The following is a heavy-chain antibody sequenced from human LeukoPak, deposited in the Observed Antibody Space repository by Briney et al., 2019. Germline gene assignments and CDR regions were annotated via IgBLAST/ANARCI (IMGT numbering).Heavy chain of an antibody. CDR3: ARDFYYDSSGYDHNWFDP. CDR1: GGSISSYY. J-gene: IGHJ5*02. D-gene: IGHD3-22*01. Sequence: SETLSLICTVSGGSISSYYWSWIRQPAGKGLEWIGRIYTSGGTNYNPSLKSRVTMSVDTSKNQFSQKLSSVTAADTAVYYCARDFYYDSSGYDHNWFDPWGQGTLVTVSS. V-gene: IGHV4-4*07. CDR2: IYTSGGT.